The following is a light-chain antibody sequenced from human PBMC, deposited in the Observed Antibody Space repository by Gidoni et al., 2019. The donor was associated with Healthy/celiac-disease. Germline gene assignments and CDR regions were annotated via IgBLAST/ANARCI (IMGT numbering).Light chain of an antibody. J-gene: IGKJ4*01. CDR1: QSLLHSNGYNY. CDR3: MRALQTPRGT. Sequence: ETVMPQSPLSLPVTPAEPASISCRSSQSLLHSNGYNYLDWYLQKPGQSPQLLIYLGSNRASGVPDRFSGSGSGTDFTLKISRVEAEDVGVYYCMRALQTPRGTFGGGTKVEIK. CDR2: LGS. V-gene: IGKV2-28*01.